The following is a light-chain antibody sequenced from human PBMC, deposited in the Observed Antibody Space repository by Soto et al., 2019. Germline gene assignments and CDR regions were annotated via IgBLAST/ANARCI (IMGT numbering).Light chain of an antibody. Sequence: IVLTQSPGTLSLSPGERAPLSCRASQTVSSTYLARSQPQPGQPPPLPTYHEPTRATGLPPRFRGSGSRTELPLTISSLEPEDFPVYYCQQYGSSRTFAQRTKVDI. CDR1: QTVSSTY. J-gene: IGKJ1*01. CDR2: HEP. CDR3: QQYGSSRT. V-gene: IGKV3-20*01.